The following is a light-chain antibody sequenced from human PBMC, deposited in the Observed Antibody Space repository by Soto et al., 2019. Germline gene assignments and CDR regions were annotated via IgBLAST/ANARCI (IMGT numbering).Light chain of an antibody. CDR3: SSYTSSSTQVV. V-gene: IGLV2-14*01. J-gene: IGLJ2*01. CDR1: SSDVGGYDY. CDR2: DVS. Sequence: QAASVSGSPGQAITISCTGTSSDVGGYDYVSWYQQHPGKAPKLMIYDVSNRPSGVSNRFSGSKSGNTASLIITGLQAEDEADYYCSSYTSSSTQVVFGGGTKVTVL.